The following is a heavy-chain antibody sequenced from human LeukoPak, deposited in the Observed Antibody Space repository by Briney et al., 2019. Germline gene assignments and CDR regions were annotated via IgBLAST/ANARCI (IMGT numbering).Heavy chain of an antibody. CDR2: INPNSGGT. J-gene: IGHJ4*02. Sequence: ASVXXSXKASGYTFTSYXXXXVRQXPGQGXXXXGWINPNSGGTNYAQKFQGRVTMTRDTSISTAYMELSRLRSDDTAVYYCARGQAARGFYFDYWGQGTLVTVSS. CDR3: ARGQAARGFYFDY. D-gene: IGHD6-6*01. CDR1: GYTFTSYX. V-gene: IGHV1-2*02.